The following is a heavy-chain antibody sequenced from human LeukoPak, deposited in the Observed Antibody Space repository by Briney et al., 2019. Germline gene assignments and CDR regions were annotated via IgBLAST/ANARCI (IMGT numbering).Heavy chain of an antibody. V-gene: IGHV3-30*02. CDR2: IRYDGSNK. D-gene: IGHD3-16*02. CDR3: ASGGRLYDYVWGSYLDY. Sequence: GGSLRLSCAASGFTFSSYGMHWVRQAPGKGLEWVAFIRYDGSNKYYADSVKGRFTISRDNSKNTLYLQMNSLRAEDTAVYYCASGGRLYDYVWGSYLDYWGQGTLVTVSS. J-gene: IGHJ4*02. CDR1: GFTFSSYG.